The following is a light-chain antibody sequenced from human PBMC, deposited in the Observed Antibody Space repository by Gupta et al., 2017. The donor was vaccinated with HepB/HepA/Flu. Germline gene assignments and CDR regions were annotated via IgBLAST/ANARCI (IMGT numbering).Light chain of an antibody. Sequence: ENLWLQSPETLSLSPGERATLSCRASQSVNDYLAWYQQKPGQAPRLLIYGASSRATGIPDRFSGSGSGTDFTLTISRLEPEDFAVYYCQQYCSSPPTFGQGTQVEI. J-gene: IGKJ5*01. CDR2: GAS. V-gene: IGKV3-20*01. CDR3: QQYCSSPPT. CDR1: QSVNDY.